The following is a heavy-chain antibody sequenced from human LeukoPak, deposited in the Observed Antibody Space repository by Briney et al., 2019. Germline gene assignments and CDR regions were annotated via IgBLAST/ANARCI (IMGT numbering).Heavy chain of an antibody. CDR3: ARDKRAAFDI. Sequence: GGSLRLSCAASGFSFSSYEMNWVRQAPGKGLEWVSYISGSGTTIYYADSVKGRFTISRDNAENSLYLQMNSLRAEDTAVYYCARDKRAAFDIWGQGTMVTVSS. CDR1: GFSFSSYE. V-gene: IGHV3-48*03. J-gene: IGHJ3*02. CDR2: ISGSGTTI.